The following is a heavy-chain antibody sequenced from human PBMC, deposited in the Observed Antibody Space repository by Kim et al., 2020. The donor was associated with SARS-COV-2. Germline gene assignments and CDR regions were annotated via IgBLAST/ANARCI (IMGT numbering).Heavy chain of an antibody. CDR2: IIPIFGTA. J-gene: IGHJ6*02. D-gene: IGHD3-3*01. Sequence: SVKVSCKASGGTFSSYAISWVRQAPGQGLEWMGGIIPIFGTANYAQKFQGRVTITADESTSTAYMELSSLRSEDTAVYYCARGPGGWSGYRNYYYYGMDVWGQGTTVTVSS. CDR1: GGTFSSYA. V-gene: IGHV1-69*13. CDR3: ARGPGGWSGYRNYYYYGMDV.